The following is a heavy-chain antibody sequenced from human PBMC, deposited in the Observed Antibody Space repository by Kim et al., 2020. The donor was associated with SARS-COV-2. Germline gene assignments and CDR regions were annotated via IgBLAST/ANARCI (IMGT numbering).Heavy chain of an antibody. J-gene: IGHJ6*03. D-gene: IGHD2-15*01. V-gene: IGHV1-46*01. CDR1: GNTFSKYY. CDR2: ISPSGEST. Sequence: ASVKVSCKASGNTFSKYYIYWVRQAPGQGLEWMGIISPSGESTSYAQRFQGRVNVTRDTSTSTVFMGLSSLRSEDTAVYYCASSAPATMYYMDVWGKGTTVIVSS. CDR3: ASSAPATMYYMDV.